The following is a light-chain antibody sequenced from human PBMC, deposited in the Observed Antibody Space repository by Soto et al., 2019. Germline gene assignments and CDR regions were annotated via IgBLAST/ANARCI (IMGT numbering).Light chain of an antibody. Sequence: QSVLTQPASVSGSPGQSITISCTRTSSDVGGYDYVSWYQLHPGSAPKLMVFEVSNRPSGVSYRFSGSKSGNTASLTISGLQAEDEADYFCSSYSISTAYLFGTGTKVTVL. J-gene: IGLJ1*01. CDR3: SSYSISTAYL. CDR2: EVS. V-gene: IGLV2-14*01. CDR1: SSDVGGYDY.